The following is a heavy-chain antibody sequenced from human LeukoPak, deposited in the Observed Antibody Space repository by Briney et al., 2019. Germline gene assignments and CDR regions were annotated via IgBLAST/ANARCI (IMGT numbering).Heavy chain of an antibody. D-gene: IGHD3-10*01. CDR1: GGSVSSGSYY. V-gene: IGHV4-61*01. CDR3: ARDDGSYYGSRRGYFDY. Sequence: SETLSLTCTVSGGSVSSGSYYWSWIRQPPGKGLEWIGYIYYSRSTNYNPSLKSRVTISVDTSKTQFSLKLSSVTAADTAVYYCARDDGSYYGSRRGYFDYWGQGTLVTVSS. J-gene: IGHJ4*02. CDR2: IYYSRST.